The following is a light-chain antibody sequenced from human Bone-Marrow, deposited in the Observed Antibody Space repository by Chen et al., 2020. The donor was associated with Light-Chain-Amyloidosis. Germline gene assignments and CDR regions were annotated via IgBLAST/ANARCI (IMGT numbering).Light chain of an antibody. V-gene: IGKV1-39*01. J-gene: IGKJ2*01. Sequence: DFQKPQPPSSLSASVRYIGTNTCLASQSTNDQLNWYQQKPGKAPKLLIYGAFNLQSGVPSRFIGSGSGTDITITIRGLQPEDYSTYYCQQSWNIPYAFGHGTNVES. CDR2: GAF. CDR1: QSTNDQ. CDR3: QQSWNIPYA.